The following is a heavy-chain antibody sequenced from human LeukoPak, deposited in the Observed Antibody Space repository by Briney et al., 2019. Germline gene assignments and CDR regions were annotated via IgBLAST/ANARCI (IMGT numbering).Heavy chain of an antibody. V-gene: IGHV4-61*02. CDR1: GGSISSGSYS. CDR3: ASSTGSGSYYPLFDY. Sequence: SETLSLTCTVSGGSISSGSYSWHWIRQPAGKGLEWIGRIYTSGSTNYNPSLKSRVTMSVDTSKNQFSMKLSSVTAADTAVYYCASSTGSGSYYPLFDYWGQGTLVTVSS. D-gene: IGHD3-10*01. CDR2: IYTSGST. J-gene: IGHJ4*02.